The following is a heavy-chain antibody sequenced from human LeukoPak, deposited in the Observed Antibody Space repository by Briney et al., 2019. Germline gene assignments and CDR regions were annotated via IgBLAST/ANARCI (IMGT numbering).Heavy chain of an antibody. J-gene: IGHJ3*02. Sequence: PGGSLRLSCAASGFTFSSYWMSWVRQAPGKGLEWVANIKQDGSEKYYVDSVKGRFTISRDNAKNSLYLQMNSLRAEDTAVYYCVGEETDYDILTGYYNAAFDIWGQGTMVTVSS. CDR2: IKQDGSEK. V-gene: IGHV3-7*03. D-gene: IGHD3-9*01. CDR3: VGEETDYDILTGYYNAAFDI. CDR1: GFTFSSYW.